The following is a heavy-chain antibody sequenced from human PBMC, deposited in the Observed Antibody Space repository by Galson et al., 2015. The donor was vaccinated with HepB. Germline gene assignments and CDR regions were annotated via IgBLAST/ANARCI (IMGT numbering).Heavy chain of an antibody. CDR2: ISSSSSYI. D-gene: IGHD2-15*01. CDR1: GFTFSSYS. CDR3: ARDHLYCSGGSCYFDY. J-gene: IGHJ4*02. Sequence: SLRLSCAASGFTFSSYSMNWVRQAPGKGLEWVSSISSSSSYIYYADSVKGRFTISRDNAKNSLYLQMNSLRAEDTAVYYCARDHLYCSGGSCYFDYWGQGTLVTVSS. V-gene: IGHV3-21*01.